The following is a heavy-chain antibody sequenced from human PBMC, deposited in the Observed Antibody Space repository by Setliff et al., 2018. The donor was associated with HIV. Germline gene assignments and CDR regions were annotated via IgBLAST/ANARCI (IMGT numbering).Heavy chain of an antibody. CDR2: IYHTGNT. CDR3: ARGQDGHSVLFDY. CDR1: GASISSYS. D-gene: IGHD3-10*02. J-gene: IGHJ4*02. V-gene: IGHV4-59*01. Sequence: ASETLSLTCTVSGASISSYSWSWIRQSPGKRLEWIGYIYHTGNTNYNPSLKSRLTISVDKSKNEFSLKASSVTAADTAVYFCARGQDGHSVLFDYWGQGALVTVSS.